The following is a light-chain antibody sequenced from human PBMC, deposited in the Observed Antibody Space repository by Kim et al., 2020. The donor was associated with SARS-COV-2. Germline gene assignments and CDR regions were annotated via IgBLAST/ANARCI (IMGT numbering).Light chain of an antibody. CDR3: QQRSKWPPGLFT. CDR2: DAS. V-gene: IGKV3-11*01. Sequence: GERATLSCRASQSVSNSLAWYQQKPGQAPRLLIFDASNRATGIPARFSGSGSGTDFTLTITSLEPEDFAVYYCQQRSKWPPGLFTFGPGTKVDIK. CDR1: QSVSNS. J-gene: IGKJ3*01.